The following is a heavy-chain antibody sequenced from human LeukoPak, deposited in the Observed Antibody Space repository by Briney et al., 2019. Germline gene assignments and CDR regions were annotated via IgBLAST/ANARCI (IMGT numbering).Heavy chain of an antibody. CDR1: GFTFSSYA. CDR2: ISYDGSNK. V-gene: IGHV3-30-3*01. Sequence: GGSLRLSCAASGFTFSSYAMHWVRQAPGKGLEWVAVISYDGSNKYYADSVKGRFTISRDNSKNTLYLQMNSLRAEDTAVYYCATSNPSLDCWGQGTLVTVSS. D-gene: IGHD1-14*01. CDR3: ATSNPSLDC. J-gene: IGHJ4*01.